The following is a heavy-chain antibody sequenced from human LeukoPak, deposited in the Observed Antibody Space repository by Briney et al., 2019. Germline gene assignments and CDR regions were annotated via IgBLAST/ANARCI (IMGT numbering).Heavy chain of an antibody. CDR1: GFTFSSYA. V-gene: IGHV3-23*01. CDR3: AKGLHIVVPYYAMDV. Sequence: GGSLRLSCAASGFTFSSYAMSWVRQAPGKGLEWVSAISGSGGSTYYADSVKGRFTISRDNSKNTLYLQMNSLRAEDTVVYYCAKGLHIVVPYYAMDVWGQGTTVTVSS. J-gene: IGHJ6*02. CDR2: ISGSGGST. D-gene: IGHD2-2*01.